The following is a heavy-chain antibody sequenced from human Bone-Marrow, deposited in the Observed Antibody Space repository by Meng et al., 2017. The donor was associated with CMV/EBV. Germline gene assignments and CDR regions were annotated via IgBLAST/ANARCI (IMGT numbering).Heavy chain of an antibody. V-gene: IGHV3-74*01. J-gene: IGHJ3*02. D-gene: IGHD1-26*01. Sequence: GESLKISCAASGFTFSSYWMHWVRQAPGKGLVWVSRINSDGSSTSYADSVKGRFTISRDNAKNTLYLQMNSLRAEDTAVYYCARWEGVSNDAFDIWGQGTMVTCSS. CDR3: ARWEGVSNDAFDI. CDR1: GFTFSSYW. CDR2: INSDGSST.